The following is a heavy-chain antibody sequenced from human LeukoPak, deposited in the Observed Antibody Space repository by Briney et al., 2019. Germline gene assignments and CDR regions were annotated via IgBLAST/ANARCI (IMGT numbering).Heavy chain of an antibody. CDR2: ISRSSSDA. Sequence: PGGSLRLSCAASGFTFSDYYMSWIRQAPGKGLEWVSYISRSSSDANYADSVKGRFTISRDNAKNSLYLQMNSLRAEDTAVYYCARGLTTVTSLASYWGQGTLVTVSS. V-gene: IGHV3-11*05. J-gene: IGHJ4*02. CDR1: GFTFSDYY. D-gene: IGHD4-17*01. CDR3: ARGLTTVTSLASY.